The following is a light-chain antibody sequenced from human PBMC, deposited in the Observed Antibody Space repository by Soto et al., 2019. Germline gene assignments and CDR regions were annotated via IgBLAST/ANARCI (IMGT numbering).Light chain of an antibody. CDR3: QQSHSAPRT. Sequence: VLTQSPDSLSLSPGERATLSCRASQYISTKLAWYQQKPGQAPRLLFSGAFNRATDTPDRFSGSGSGTDFTLIISGVEAEDFATYYCQQSHSAPRTFGQGTKVEIK. V-gene: IGKV3-11*01. CDR1: QYISTK. CDR2: GAF. J-gene: IGKJ2*02.